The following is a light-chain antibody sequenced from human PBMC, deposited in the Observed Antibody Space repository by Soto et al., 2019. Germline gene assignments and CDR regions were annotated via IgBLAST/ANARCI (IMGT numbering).Light chain of an antibody. V-gene: IGLV7-46*01. CDR2: DTS. J-gene: IGLJ3*02. CDR3: LVSYSGARPV. CDR1: TGAVTSGHY. Sequence: QTVVTQEPSLTVSPGVTVTLTCDSSTGAVTSGHYPYWFQQKPGQAPRTLIYDTSNNHSWTPARFSGSLLGGKAALTLSGAQPEDEAEYYCLVSYSGARPVFGGGTKLTVL.